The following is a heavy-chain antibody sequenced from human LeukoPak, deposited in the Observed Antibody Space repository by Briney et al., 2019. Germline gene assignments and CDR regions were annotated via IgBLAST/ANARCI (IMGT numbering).Heavy chain of an antibody. CDR3: VTKEPSTSGWSY. Sequence: GGSLRLSCTASGFTFNRDWTAWVRQAPGKGLEWVANIKEDGSERNYVDSVKGRFTISRDNAENSVYLQMNDLRAEDTGVYYCVTKEPSTSGWSYWGQGTLVTVSS. CDR1: GFTFNRDW. J-gene: IGHJ4*02. CDR2: IKEDGSER. V-gene: IGHV3-7*01. D-gene: IGHD6-19*01.